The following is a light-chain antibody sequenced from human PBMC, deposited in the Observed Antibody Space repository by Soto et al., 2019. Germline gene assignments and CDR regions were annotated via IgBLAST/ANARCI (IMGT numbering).Light chain of an antibody. CDR2: DVS. CDR3: SSYTDRGTDVV. V-gene: IGLV2-14*03. CDR1: SSDVGGYNY. J-gene: IGLJ2*01. Sequence: QSALTQPASVSGSPGQSITISCTGTSSDVGGYNYVSWYQQHPGKAPKLMIYDVSNRPSGVSYRFSGSKSGNTASLTISGLQAEDEADYYCSSYTDRGTDVVIGGGTKLTVL.